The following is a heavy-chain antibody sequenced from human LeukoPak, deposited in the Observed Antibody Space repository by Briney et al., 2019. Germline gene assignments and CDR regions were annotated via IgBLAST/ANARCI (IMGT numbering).Heavy chain of an antibody. D-gene: IGHD1-26*01. Sequence: AGGSLRLSCAASGFTFSSYAMSWVRQAPGKALEWVSAISGSGGSTYYPDSVKGRFTISRDNSKNTLYLQMNSLRAEDTAVYYCAKDSGGTKPFDYWGQGTLVTVSS. CDR1: GFTFSSYA. CDR3: AKDSGGTKPFDY. J-gene: IGHJ4*02. CDR2: ISGSGGST. V-gene: IGHV3-23*01.